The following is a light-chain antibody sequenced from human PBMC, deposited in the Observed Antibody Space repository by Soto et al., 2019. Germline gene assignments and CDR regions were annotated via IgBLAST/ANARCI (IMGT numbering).Light chain of an antibody. Sequence: QSALTQPASLSGSPGQSITISCTGTSSDVGGSGLVSWYQFHPGKAPKLLIFEGFKRPSGISNRFSGSKSGSTASLTISGLQAEDEADYYCSSFAGSPVVFGGGTKLTVL. CDR3: SSFAGSPVV. CDR2: EGF. V-gene: IGLV2-23*01. CDR1: SSDVGGSGL. J-gene: IGLJ2*01.